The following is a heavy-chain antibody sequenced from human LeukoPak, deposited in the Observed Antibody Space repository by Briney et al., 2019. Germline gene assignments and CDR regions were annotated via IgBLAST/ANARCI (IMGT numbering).Heavy chain of an antibody. J-gene: IGHJ4*02. V-gene: IGHV4-30-4*08. CDR3: ARGVPFYCSGGSCYTILYYCDY. D-gene: IGHD2-15*01. Sequence: KASETLSLTCTVSGGSISSGDYYWSWIRQPPGKGLEWIGYIYYSGSTYYNPSLKSRVTISVDTSKNQFSLKLSSVTAADTAVYYCARGVPFYCSGGSCYTILYYCDYWGQGTLVTVSS. CDR1: GGSISSGDYY. CDR2: IYYSGST.